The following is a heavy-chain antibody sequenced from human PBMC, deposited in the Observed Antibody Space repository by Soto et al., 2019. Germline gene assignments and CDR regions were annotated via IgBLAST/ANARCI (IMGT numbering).Heavy chain of an antibody. J-gene: IGHJ6*03. D-gene: IGHD3-9*01. Sequence: AAVKVSCKASGGTFSSYAISWVRQAPGQGLEWMGGIIPIFGTANYAQKFQGRVTITADASTSTAYMELSRLRSEDTAVYYCERAFYDILNGPDYYYMDVWGKGTTVTLYS. CDR3: ERAFYDILNGPDYYYMDV. CDR1: GGTFSSYA. V-gene: IGHV1-69*13. CDR2: IIPIFGTA.